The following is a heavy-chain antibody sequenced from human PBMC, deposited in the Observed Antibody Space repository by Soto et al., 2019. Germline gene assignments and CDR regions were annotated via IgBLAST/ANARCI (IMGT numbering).Heavy chain of an antibody. CDR1: GFSLSTSGVG. V-gene: IGHV2-5*02. D-gene: IGHD2-15*01. CDR2: IYWDGDK. J-gene: IGHJ6*02. Sequence: QISLKESGPTLVKPTQTLTVTCSFSGFSLSTSGVGVAWIRQPPGKALEWLALIYWDGDKRFSPFLKSRLTMTKDTSENQVVLTLRNMDPVDTATYYCAHKGGRGAAMDVWGQGTTVTVSS. CDR3: AHKGGRGAAMDV.